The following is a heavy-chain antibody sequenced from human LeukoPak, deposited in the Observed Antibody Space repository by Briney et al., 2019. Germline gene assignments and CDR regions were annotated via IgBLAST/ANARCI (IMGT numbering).Heavy chain of an antibody. CDR1: GYTFTGYY. CDR3: ASAGANYDILTGYYRDP. Sequence: ASVKVSCKASGYTFTGYYMHWVRQAPGQGLEWMGWINPNSGGTNYAQKFQGRVTMTRDTSISTAYMELSRLRSDDTAVYYCASAGANYDILTGYYRDPWGQGTLVTVSS. CDR2: INPNSGGT. J-gene: IGHJ5*02. V-gene: IGHV1-2*02. D-gene: IGHD3-9*01.